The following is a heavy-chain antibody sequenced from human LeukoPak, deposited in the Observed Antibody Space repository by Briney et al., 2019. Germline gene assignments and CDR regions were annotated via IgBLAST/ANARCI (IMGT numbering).Heavy chain of an antibody. CDR1: GYTFTGYF. J-gene: IGHJ6*04. V-gene: IGHV1-2*02. D-gene: IGHD2-15*01. Sequence: ASVKVSCKASGYTFTGYFMHWVRQAPGQGLEWVGWINPGSGDTKYAQKFQGRVTMTRDTSISTAYMELSRLRSDDTAVYYCSRGVVVAADPTDVWGKGTTVAVSS. CDR2: INPGSGDT. CDR3: SRGVVVAADPTDV.